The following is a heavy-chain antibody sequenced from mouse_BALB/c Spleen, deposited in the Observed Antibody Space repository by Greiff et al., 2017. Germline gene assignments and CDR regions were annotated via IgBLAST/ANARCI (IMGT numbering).Heavy chain of an antibody. Sequence: EVQLQQSGTVLARPGASVKMSCKASGYTFTSYWMHWVKQRPGQGLEWIGAIYPGNSDTSYNQKFKGKAKLTAVTSTSTAYMELSSLTNEDSAVYYCTRRRASYYCDYWGQGTTLTVSS. CDR3: TRRRASYYCDY. D-gene: IGHD3-1*01. CDR1: GYTFTSYW. V-gene: IGHV1-5*01. CDR2: IYPGNSDT. J-gene: IGHJ2*01.